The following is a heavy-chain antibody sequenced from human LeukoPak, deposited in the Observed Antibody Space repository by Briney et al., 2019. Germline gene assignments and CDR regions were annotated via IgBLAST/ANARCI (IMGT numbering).Heavy chain of an antibody. V-gene: IGHV4-59*01. Sequence: SETLSLTCTVSGGSISSYYWSWIRQPPGKGLEWIGYIYYSGSTNYNPSLKSRVTISVDTSKNQFSLKLSSVTAADTAVYYCARDLHGSRGEFDYWGQGTLVTVSS. J-gene: IGHJ4*02. CDR2: IYYSGST. CDR1: GGSISSYY. CDR3: ARDLHGSRGEFDY. D-gene: IGHD3-16*01.